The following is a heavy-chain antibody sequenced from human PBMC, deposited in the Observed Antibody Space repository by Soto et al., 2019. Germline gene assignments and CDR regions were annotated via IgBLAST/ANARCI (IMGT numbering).Heavy chain of an antibody. Sequence: EVQLVESGGGLVKPGGSLRLSCAASGFTFSSYSMNWVRQAPGKGLEWVSSISSSSSYIYYADSVKGRFTISRDNAKNSLYLQMNSLRAEDTAVYYCARGPLFDWLTYYYYGMDVWGQGTTVTVSS. V-gene: IGHV3-21*01. J-gene: IGHJ6*02. CDR2: ISSSSSYI. CDR1: GFTFSSYS. D-gene: IGHD3-9*01. CDR3: ARGPLFDWLTYYYYGMDV.